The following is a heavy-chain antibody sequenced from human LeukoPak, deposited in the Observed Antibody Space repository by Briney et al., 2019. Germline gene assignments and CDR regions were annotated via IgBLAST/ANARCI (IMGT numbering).Heavy chain of an antibody. V-gene: IGHV3-23*01. D-gene: IGHD2-15*01. CDR3: ARVCSGGSCPPHYYYGMDV. CDR1: GFTFNNYA. Sequence: GGSLRLSCAASGFTFNNYALTWVRQTPGKGLECVSAISGDDVSPYYADSVKGRFTISRDNSKNTLYLQMNSLRAEDTAVYYCARVCSGGSCPPHYYYGMDVWGQGTTVTVSS. J-gene: IGHJ6*02. CDR2: ISGDDVSP.